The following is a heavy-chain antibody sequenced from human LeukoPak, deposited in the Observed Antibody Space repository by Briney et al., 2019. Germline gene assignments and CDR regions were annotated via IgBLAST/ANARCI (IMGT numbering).Heavy chain of an antibody. CDR2: ISGSGGST. Sequence: GGSLRLSCAASGFTFSTYGMHWVRQAPGEGLEWVSAISGSGGSTYYADSVKGRFTISRDNSKNTLYLQMNSLRAEDTAVYYCAKDRRYGSGSYYFDYWGQGTLVTVSS. CDR1: GFTFSTYG. V-gene: IGHV3-23*01. J-gene: IGHJ4*02. CDR3: AKDRRYGSGSYYFDY. D-gene: IGHD3-10*01.